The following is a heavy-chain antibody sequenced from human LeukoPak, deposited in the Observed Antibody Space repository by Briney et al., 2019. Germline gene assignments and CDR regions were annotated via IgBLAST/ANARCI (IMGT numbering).Heavy chain of an antibody. D-gene: IGHD3-22*01. J-gene: IGHJ4*02. V-gene: IGHV3-23*01. CDR1: GFTFSSYS. CDR3: AKDGRYDSSGYYVF. Sequence: GGSLRLSCAASGFTFSSYSMNWVRQAPGKGLEWVSAISGSGGSTYYADSVKGRFTISRDNSKNTLYLQMNSLRAEDTAVYYCAKDGRYDSSGYYVFWGQGTLVTVSS. CDR2: ISGSGGST.